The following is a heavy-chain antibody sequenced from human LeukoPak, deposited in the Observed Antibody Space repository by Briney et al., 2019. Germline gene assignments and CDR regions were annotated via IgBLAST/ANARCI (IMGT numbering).Heavy chain of an antibody. J-gene: IGHJ4*02. CDR3: ARGGRYYGSGSYYNPIDY. CDR2: IGTAGDT. V-gene: IGHV3-13*01. D-gene: IGHD3-10*01. CDR1: GFIFSSYD. Sequence: GGSLRLSCAASGFIFSSYDMHWVRQATGKGLEWVSAIGTAGDTYYPGSVKGRFTISRENAKNSLYLQMNSLRAGDTAVYYCARGGRYYGSGSYYNPIDYWGQGTLVTVSS.